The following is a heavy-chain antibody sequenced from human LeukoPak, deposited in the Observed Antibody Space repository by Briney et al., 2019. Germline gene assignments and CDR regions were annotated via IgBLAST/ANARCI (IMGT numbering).Heavy chain of an antibody. CDR3: ARESQFVVVPAAFDY. J-gene: IGHJ4*02. CDR2: IYTSGST. V-gene: IGHV4-4*07. D-gene: IGHD2-2*01. CDR1: GGSISSYY. Sequence: PSETLSLTCTVSGGSISSYYWSWIRQPAGKGLEWIGRIYTSGSTNYNPSLKSRVTMSVDTSKNQFSLKLSSVTAADTAVYYCARESQFVVVPAAFDYWGQGTLVTVSP.